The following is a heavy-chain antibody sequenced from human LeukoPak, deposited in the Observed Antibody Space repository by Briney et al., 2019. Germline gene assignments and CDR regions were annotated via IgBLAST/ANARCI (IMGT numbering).Heavy chain of an antibody. CDR2: IWYDGSNK. J-gene: IGHJ4*02. D-gene: IGHD2-15*01. CDR3: ARGSTPY. V-gene: IGHV3-33*01. Sequence: GRPLRLSCAASGFTLSNYGMHWVRQAPGKGLEWVAVIWYDGSNKYYADSVNGRFTISRDTSKNTLYLQMNSLRAEDTAVYYCARGSTPYWGQGTLVTVSS. CDR1: GFTLSNYG.